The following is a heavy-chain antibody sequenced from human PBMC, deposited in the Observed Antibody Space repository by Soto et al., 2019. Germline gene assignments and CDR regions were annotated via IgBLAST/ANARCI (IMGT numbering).Heavy chain of an antibody. V-gene: IGHV4-59*01. Sequence: SETLSLTCTGSGGSISSYYWSWIRQPPGKGLEWIGYIYYSGSTNYNPSLKSRVTISVDTSKNQFSLKLSSVTAADTAVYYCVRNCPEYGDYVHRFAPWGRGTLVTGSS. J-gene: IGHJ5*02. CDR1: GGSISSYY. CDR2: IYYSGST. D-gene: IGHD4-17*01. CDR3: VRNCPEYGDYVHRFAP.